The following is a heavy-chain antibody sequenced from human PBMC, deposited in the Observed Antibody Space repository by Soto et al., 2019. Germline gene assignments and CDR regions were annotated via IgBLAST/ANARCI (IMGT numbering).Heavy chain of an antibody. Sequence: PGESLKISCKGSGYSFTSYWIGWVRQMPGKGLEWMGIIYPGDSNTRYSPSFQGQVTFSAERSTSTAYLQWSSLKASDTAMYYCARQGEELDFWGQGTLVTVSS. CDR1: GYSFTSYW. J-gene: IGHJ4*02. D-gene: IGHD1-7*01. V-gene: IGHV5-51*01. CDR2: IYPGDSNT. CDR3: ARQGEELDF.